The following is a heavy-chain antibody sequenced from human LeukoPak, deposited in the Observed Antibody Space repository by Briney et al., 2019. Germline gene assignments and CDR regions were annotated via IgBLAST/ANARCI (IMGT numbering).Heavy chain of an antibody. J-gene: IGHJ4*02. V-gene: IGHV4-34*01. CDR2: IKHSGST. Sequence: SETLSLTCAVYGGSFSGYYWSWIRQPPGKGLEWIGEIKHSGSTNYNPSLKSRVTISVDTSKNQFSLKLSSVTAADTAVYYCARTRYYDFWSGYSGVFDYWGQGTLVTVSS. D-gene: IGHD3-3*01. CDR1: GGSFSGYY. CDR3: ARTRYYDFWSGYSGVFDY.